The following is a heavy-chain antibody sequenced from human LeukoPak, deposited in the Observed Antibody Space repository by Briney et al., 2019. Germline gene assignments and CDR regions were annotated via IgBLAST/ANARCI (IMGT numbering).Heavy chain of an antibody. V-gene: IGHV1-8*01. Sequence: GASVKVSCKASGYTFTGYDINWVRQATGQGLEWMGWMNPNSGNTGYAQKFQGRVTMTRNTSISTAYMELSSLRSEDTAVYYCARASRRGWLQLYYFDYWGQGTLVTVSS. CDR1: GYTFTGYD. CDR2: MNPNSGNT. CDR3: ARASRRGWLQLYYFDY. D-gene: IGHD5-24*01. J-gene: IGHJ4*02.